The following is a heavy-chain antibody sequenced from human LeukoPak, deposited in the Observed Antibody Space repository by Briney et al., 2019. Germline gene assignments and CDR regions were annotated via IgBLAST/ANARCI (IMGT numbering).Heavy chain of an antibody. CDR3: AGRSYDIFTGLGY. Sequence: SETLSLTCTVSGGSISSYYWSWIRQPAGKGLEWIGRMYVSGYTNYNPSLKSRVTLSLDTSKKQLSLKLSSVTAADTAVYYCAGRSYDIFTGLGYWGQGTLVTVSS. J-gene: IGHJ4*02. CDR1: GGSISSYY. D-gene: IGHD3-9*01. CDR2: MYVSGYT. V-gene: IGHV4-4*07.